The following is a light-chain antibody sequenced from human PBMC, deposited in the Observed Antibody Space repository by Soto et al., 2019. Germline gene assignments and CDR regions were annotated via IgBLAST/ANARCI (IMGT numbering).Light chain of an antibody. Sequence: GVTQSAGALSLYPGGRATLSCRASQSVSTYLAWYQQKPGQAPRLLIYDASNRATGIPDRFSGSGSGTDFTLTISRLEPEDFAVYYCQQYGSSPLTFGGGTKV. V-gene: IGKV3-20*01. CDR3: QQYGSSPLT. CDR1: QSVSTY. CDR2: DAS. J-gene: IGKJ4*01.